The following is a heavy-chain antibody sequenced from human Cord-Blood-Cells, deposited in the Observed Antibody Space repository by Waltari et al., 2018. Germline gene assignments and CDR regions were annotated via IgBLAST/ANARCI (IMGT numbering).Heavy chain of an antibody. Sequence: QVQLVQSGAEVKKPGASVNVSCKASGYTFTSYDLKWVLQATGQGLEWMGWMNPNSGNTGYAQKFQGRVTITRNTSISTAYMELSSLRSEDTAVYYCARASWGHDAFDIWGQGTMVTVSS. D-gene: IGHD7-27*01. V-gene: IGHV1-8*03. CDR3: ARASWGHDAFDI. CDR2: MNPNSGNT. CDR1: GYTFTSYD. J-gene: IGHJ3*02.